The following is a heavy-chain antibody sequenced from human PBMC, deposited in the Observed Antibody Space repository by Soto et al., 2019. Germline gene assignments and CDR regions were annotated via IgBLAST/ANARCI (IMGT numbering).Heavy chain of an antibody. CDR1: GGSVSSGGYH. V-gene: IGHV4-31*03. Sequence: NPSETLSLTCTVSGGSVSSGGYHWSWIRQHPGKGLEWIGDIYYSGSTYYNPSLKSRVTISIDTSTNHFSLHLSALTAADTAVYYCARAPIPNWNYYGMDVWGQGTTVTVSS. D-gene: IGHD1-1*01. J-gene: IGHJ6*02. CDR2: IYYSGST. CDR3: ARAPIPNWNYYGMDV.